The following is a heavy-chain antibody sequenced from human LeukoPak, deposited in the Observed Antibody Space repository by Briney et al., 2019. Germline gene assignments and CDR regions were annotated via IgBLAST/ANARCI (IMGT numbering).Heavy chain of an antibody. V-gene: IGHV4-61*02. CDR1: GGSMSSGRYD. J-gene: IGHJ4*02. CDR2: IYPSGST. CDR3: ARIEIPSVEATGTPEY. D-gene: IGHD3-9*01. Sequence: SETLSLTCTVSGGSMSSGRYDWSWIRQPAGKGLEWVGRIYPSGSTNISPSLKSRVTISVDTSKNQFSLKLNSVTASDTAVYYCARIEIPSVEATGTPEYWGQGTLVTVSS.